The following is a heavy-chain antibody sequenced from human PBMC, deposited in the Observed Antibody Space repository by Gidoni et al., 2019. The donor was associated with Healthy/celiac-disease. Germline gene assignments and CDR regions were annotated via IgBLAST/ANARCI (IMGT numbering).Heavy chain of an antibody. V-gene: IGHV4-39*01. Sequence: QLQLQESGPGLVKPSETLSLTCTVSGGSISSSSYYWGWIRQPPGKGLEWIGSIYYSGSTYYNPSLKSRVTISVDTSKNQFSLKLSSVTAADTAVYYCARLQLDFAFDIWGQGTMVTVSS. D-gene: IGHD1-1*01. CDR1: GGSISSSSYY. CDR2: IYYSGST. CDR3: ARLQLDFAFDI. J-gene: IGHJ3*02.